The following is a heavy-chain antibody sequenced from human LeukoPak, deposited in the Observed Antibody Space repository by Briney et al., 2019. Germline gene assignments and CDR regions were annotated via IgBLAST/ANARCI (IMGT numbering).Heavy chain of an antibody. CDR3: ARGAYYDSSGYYLPYWYFDL. Sequence: SETLSLTCTVSGGSISSGDYYWSWIRQPPGKGLEWIGYIYYSGSTSYNPSLKSRVIISVDTSKNQFSLKLSSVTAADTAVYYCARGAYYDSSGYYLPYWYFDLWGRGTLVTVSS. CDR1: GGSISSGDYY. J-gene: IGHJ2*01. D-gene: IGHD3-22*01. CDR2: IYYSGST. V-gene: IGHV4-30-4*02.